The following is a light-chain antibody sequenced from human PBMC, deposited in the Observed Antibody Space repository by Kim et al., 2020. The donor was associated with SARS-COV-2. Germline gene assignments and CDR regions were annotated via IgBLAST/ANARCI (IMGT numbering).Light chain of an antibody. J-gene: IGLJ2*01. Sequence: GQRVTSSCSGGSPNNRNTAVNWYRTRPGAAPKLLIYSTSRRPSGVPGRFSGSKSGTSGTLAISGLKSEDKADYYCAAWDDSLNGAVFGGGTQLTVL. CDR2: STS. CDR1: SPNNRNTA. CDR3: AAWDDSLNGAV. V-gene: IGLV1-44*01.